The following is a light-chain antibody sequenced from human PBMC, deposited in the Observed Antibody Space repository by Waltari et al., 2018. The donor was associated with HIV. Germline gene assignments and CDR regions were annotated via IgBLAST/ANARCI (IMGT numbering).Light chain of an antibody. CDR1: QSVSSK. CDR3: QQYNKWPPYT. CDR2: DAS. Sequence: EIMMTQSPATLSVSPGDRAPLSCRASQSVSSKLAWYQQKPGQAPRLLIYDASTSATGIPARFSGSGSGTEFTLTINSLQSEDFALYYCQQYNKWPPYTFGQGTNLEIK. J-gene: IGKJ2*01. V-gene: IGKV3-15*01.